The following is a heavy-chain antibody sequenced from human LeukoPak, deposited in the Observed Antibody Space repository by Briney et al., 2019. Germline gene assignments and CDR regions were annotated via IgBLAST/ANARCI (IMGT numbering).Heavy chain of an antibody. CDR1: GFTSSNYW. V-gene: IGHV3-74*01. J-gene: IGHJ5*02. Sequence: GGSLRLSCAASGFTSSNYWMHWVRQAPGKGLVRVARINSDGSSTTYADSVKGRFTISRDNAKNTLYLQMNSLRAEDTAVYYCARGTSGFDPWGQGTLVTVSS. D-gene: IGHD1-1*01. CDR2: INSDGSST. CDR3: ARGTSGFDP.